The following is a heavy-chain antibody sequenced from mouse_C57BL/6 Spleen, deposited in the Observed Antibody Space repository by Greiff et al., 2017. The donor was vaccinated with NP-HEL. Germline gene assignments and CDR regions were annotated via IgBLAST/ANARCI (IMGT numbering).Heavy chain of an antibody. CDR3: ARLSWAFDY. Sequence: EVQLQQSGPELVKPGASVKIPCKASGYTFTDYNMDWVKQSHGKSLEWIGDINPNNGGTIYNQKFKGKATLTVDKSSSTAYMELRSLTSEDTAVYYCARLSWAFDYWGQSTTLTVSS. D-gene: IGHD4-1*01. J-gene: IGHJ2*01. CDR2: INPNNGGT. CDR1: GYTFTDYN. V-gene: IGHV1-18*01.